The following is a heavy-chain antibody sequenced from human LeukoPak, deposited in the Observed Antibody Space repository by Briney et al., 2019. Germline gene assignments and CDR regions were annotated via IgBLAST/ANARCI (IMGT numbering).Heavy chain of an antibody. Sequence: SETLSLTCAVSGGSISSGGYYWSWIRQHPGKGLEWIGYIYYSGSTYYNPSLKSRVTISVDTSKNQFSLKLSSVTAADTAVYYCARGLDDYGDYPYFDYWGQGTLVTVSS. CDR2: IYYSGST. CDR3: ARGLDDYGDYPYFDY. CDR1: GGSISSGGYY. J-gene: IGHJ4*02. D-gene: IGHD4-17*01. V-gene: IGHV4-31*11.